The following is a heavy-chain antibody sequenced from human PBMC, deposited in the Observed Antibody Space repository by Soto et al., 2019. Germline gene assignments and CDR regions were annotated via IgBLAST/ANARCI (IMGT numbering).Heavy chain of an antibody. D-gene: IGHD5-18*01. CDR1: GFTFSSYA. CDR3: ARSDTAMVLTHLFDY. CDR2: ISGSGGST. V-gene: IGHV3-23*01. J-gene: IGHJ4*02. Sequence: GGSLRLSCAASGFTFSSYAMSWVRQAPGKGLEWVSAISGSGGSTYYADSVKGRFTISRDNSKNTLYLQMNSLRAEDTAVYYCARSDTAMVLTHLFDYWGQGTMVTVSS.